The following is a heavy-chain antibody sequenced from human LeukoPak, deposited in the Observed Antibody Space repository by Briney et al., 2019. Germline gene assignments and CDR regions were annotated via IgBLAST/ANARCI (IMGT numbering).Heavy chain of an antibody. CDR2: ISSSSSYI. J-gene: IGHJ4*02. Sequence: GGSLRLSCAASGFTFSSYGMHWVRQAPGKGLEWVSSISSSSSYIYYADSVKGRFTISRDNAKNSLYLQMNSLRAEDTAVYYCARGVGATGDYWGQGTLVTVSS. D-gene: IGHD1-26*01. CDR3: ARGVGATGDY. CDR1: GFTFSSYG. V-gene: IGHV3-21*01.